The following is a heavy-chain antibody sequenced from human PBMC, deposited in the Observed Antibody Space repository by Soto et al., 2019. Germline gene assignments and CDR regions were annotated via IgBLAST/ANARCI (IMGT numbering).Heavy chain of an antibody. V-gene: IGHV4-31*03. CDR2: IYYSGST. CDR3: ARSINWEITGLGFDY. Sequence: SDTLSLTCTFSGGSISSGGYYWSWIRQHPGKGLEWIGYIYYSGSTYYNPSLKSRVTISVDTSKNQFSLKLSSVTAADTAVYYCARSINWEITGLGFDYWGQGTLVTVSS. CDR1: GGSISSGGYY. D-gene: IGHD1-1*01. J-gene: IGHJ4*02.